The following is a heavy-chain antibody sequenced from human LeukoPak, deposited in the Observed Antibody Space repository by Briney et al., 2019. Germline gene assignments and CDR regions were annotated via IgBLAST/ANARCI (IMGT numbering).Heavy chain of an antibody. D-gene: IGHD7-27*01. V-gene: IGHV3-23*01. CDR1: GFTFSSYA. CDR3: AKGGRPPSKTGGNFDY. Sequence: GGSLRLSCSASGFTFSSYAMSWVRQAPGKGLEWVSAISGSGGSTYYADSVKGRFTISRDNSKNTLYLQMNSLRAEDTAVYYCAKGGRPPSKTGGNFDYWGQGTLVTVSS. CDR2: ISGSGGST. J-gene: IGHJ4*02.